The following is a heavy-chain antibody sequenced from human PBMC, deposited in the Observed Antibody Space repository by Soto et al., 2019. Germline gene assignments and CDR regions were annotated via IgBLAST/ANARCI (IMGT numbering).Heavy chain of an antibody. V-gene: IGHV3-23*01. D-gene: IGHD3-22*01. J-gene: IGHJ4*02. Sequence: VGSLGLSCADSGFTFETYAMSWVRQAPGKGLEWVSGLRGSDGRTYYADSVRGRFTISRDISKKTLYLEMYSLRAEDTAKYYCASLPPYYSSHSYEVYWGQGTVVTVSS. CDR1: GFTFETYA. CDR3: ASLPPYYSSHSYEVY. CDR2: LRGSDGRT.